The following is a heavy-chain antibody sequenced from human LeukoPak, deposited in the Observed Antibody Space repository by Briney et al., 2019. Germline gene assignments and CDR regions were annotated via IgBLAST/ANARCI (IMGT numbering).Heavy chain of an antibody. CDR1: GGSITSYY. D-gene: IGHD3-16*01. J-gene: IGHJ4*02. CDR3: ARGSYGHIDH. CDR2: FYISENT. V-gene: IGHV4-4*07. Sequence: PSETLSLTCTVSGGSITSYYWMWIRQPAGKGLEWIGRFYISENTKQYRPSLQTRVTVSPDTSKNQFSLKLNSLTAADTAVYYCARGSYGHIDHWAQGILVTVSS.